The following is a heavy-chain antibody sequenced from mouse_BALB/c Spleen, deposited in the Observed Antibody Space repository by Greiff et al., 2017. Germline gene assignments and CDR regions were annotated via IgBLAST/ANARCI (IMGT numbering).Heavy chain of an antibody. Sequence: EVHLVESGPSLVKPSQTLSLTCSVTGDSITSGYWNWIRKFPGNKLEYMGYISYSGSTYYNPSLKSRISITRDTSKNQYYLQLNSVTTEDTATYYCARRSRDSSGFYAMDYWGQGTSVTVSS. V-gene: IGHV3-8*02. CDR3: ARRSRDSSGFYAMDY. CDR1: GDSITSGY. CDR2: ISYSGST. D-gene: IGHD3-2*01. J-gene: IGHJ4*01.